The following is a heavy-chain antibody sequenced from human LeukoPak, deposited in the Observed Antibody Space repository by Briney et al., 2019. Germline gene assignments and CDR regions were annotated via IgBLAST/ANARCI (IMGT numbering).Heavy chain of an antibody. J-gene: IGHJ5*02. Sequence: GGSLRLSCAASGFTFSSYGMHWVRQAPGKGLEWVARIKSKTDGGTTDYAAPVKGRFTISRDDSKNTLYLQMNSLKTEDTAVYYCTTDFSSTSYDPWGQGTLVTVSS. CDR2: IKSKTDGGTT. D-gene: IGHD2-2*01. CDR3: TTDFSSTSYDP. CDR1: GFTFSSYG. V-gene: IGHV3-15*01.